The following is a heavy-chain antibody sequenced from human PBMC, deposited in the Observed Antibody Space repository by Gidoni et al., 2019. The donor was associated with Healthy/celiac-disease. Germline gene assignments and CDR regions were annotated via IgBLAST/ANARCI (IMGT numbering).Heavy chain of an antibody. CDR3: ATGPDYERPENWFDP. CDR1: GYTLTELS. Sequence: QVQLVQSGAEVKKPGASVKVSCKVSGYTLTELSMHWVRQAPGKGLEWMGGFDPEDSETIYAQKFQGRVTMTEDTSTDTAFMELSSLRSEDTAVYYCATGPDYERPENWFDPWGQGTLVTVSS. J-gene: IGHJ5*02. D-gene: IGHD4-17*01. CDR2: FDPEDSET. V-gene: IGHV1-24*01.